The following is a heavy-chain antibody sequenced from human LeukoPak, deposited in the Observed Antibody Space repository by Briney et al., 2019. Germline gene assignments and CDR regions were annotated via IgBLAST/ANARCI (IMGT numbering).Heavy chain of an antibody. CDR3: ARFTTIAVAGTVFYFDY. V-gene: IGHV4-34*01. CDR2: INHSGST. CDR1: GGSFSGYY. D-gene: IGHD6-19*01. Sequence: PSETLSLTCAVYGGSFSGYYWRWIRQPPGKGLEWIGEINHSGSTNYNPSLKSRVTIAVDTSKNQFSLKLSSVTAADTAVYYCARFTTIAVAGTVFYFDYWGQGTLVTVSS. J-gene: IGHJ4*02.